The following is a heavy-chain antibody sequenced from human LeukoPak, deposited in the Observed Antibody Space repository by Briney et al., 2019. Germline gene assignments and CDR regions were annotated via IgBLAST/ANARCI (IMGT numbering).Heavy chain of an antibody. Sequence: GGSLRLSCAASGFTVSSTYMSWVRQAPGKGLQWVSVIYSGGGTYYAASVKGRFTISRDNAKNSLYLQMNSPRAEDTAVYYCARDRGGYCSSTSCYTNFDYWGQGTLVTVSS. V-gene: IGHV3-66*01. J-gene: IGHJ4*02. CDR3: ARDRGGYCSSTSCYTNFDY. CDR2: IYSGGGT. CDR1: GFTVSSTY. D-gene: IGHD2-2*02.